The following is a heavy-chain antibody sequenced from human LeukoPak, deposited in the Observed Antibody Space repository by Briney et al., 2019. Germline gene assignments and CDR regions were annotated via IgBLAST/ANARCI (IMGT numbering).Heavy chain of an antibody. CDR3: ARDRPGGSSLDY. CDR1: GGSISRDY. V-gene: IGHV4-59*01. D-gene: IGHD6-13*01. J-gene: IGHJ4*02. CDR2: IDYAGRT. Sequence: SETLSLTCTVSGGSISRDYWSWIRQPPGKGLEWIGYIDYAGRTSYNPSLKSRVTISVDTSKNQFSLKLSSVTAADTAVYYCARDRPGGSSLDYWGQGTLVTVSS.